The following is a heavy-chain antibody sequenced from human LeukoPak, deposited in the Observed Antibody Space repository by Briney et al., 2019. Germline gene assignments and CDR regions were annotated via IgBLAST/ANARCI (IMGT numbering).Heavy chain of an antibody. Sequence: ASVKVSCKASGYTFTGYYMPWVRQAPGQGLEWMGWINPNSGGTNYAQKFQGRVTMTRDTSISTAYMELSRLRSDDTAVYYCARDPGLNWDDDAFDIWGQGTMVTVSS. V-gene: IGHV1-2*02. CDR1: GYTFTGYY. CDR3: ARDPGLNWDDDAFDI. J-gene: IGHJ3*02. D-gene: IGHD1-1*01. CDR2: INPNSGGT.